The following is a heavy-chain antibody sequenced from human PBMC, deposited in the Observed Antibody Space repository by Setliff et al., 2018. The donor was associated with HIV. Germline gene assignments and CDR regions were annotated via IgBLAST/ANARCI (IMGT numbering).Heavy chain of an antibody. CDR1: GDSISSGRYF. Sequence: SETLSLTCNVSGDSISSGRYFWTWIRRPPGKGLEWIGEINHRGTTNSNPSLKRRVTISVDTSKSQFSLRLSSVTAADTAVYYCARPRLWRDAFDIWGQGAMVTVSS. D-gene: IGHD1-1*01. J-gene: IGHJ3*02. CDR2: INHRGTT. V-gene: IGHV4-39*07. CDR3: ARPRLWRDAFDI.